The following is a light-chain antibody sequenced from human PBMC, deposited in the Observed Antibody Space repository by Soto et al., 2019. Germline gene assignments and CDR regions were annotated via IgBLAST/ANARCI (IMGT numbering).Light chain of an antibody. CDR3: QQSYSTPYT. V-gene: IGKV1-39*01. CDR2: IAS. CDR1: QSISNY. J-gene: IGKJ2*01. Sequence: DIKMTQSPSTLSASVGDRVTITCRASQSISNYLNWYQQKPGKAPNLLIYIASNLHSGVPSRFSGSGSGTDCTLTISSLQPEDFATYYCQQSYSTPYTFGQGTKVDIK.